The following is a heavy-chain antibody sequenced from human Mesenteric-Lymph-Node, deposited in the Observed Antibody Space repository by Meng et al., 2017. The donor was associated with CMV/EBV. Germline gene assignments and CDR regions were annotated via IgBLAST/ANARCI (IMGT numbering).Heavy chain of an antibody. CDR3: TRAGRGIWFGELYWFDP. V-gene: IGHV1-2*06. J-gene: IGHJ5*02. CDR1: YTFTGYY. D-gene: IGHD3-10*01. CDR2: INPNSGGT. Sequence: YTFTGYYMHWVRQAPGQGLEWMGRINPNSGGTNYAQKFQGRVTMTRDTSISTAYMELSRLRSDDTAVYYCTRAGRGIWFGELYWFDPWGQGTLVTVSS.